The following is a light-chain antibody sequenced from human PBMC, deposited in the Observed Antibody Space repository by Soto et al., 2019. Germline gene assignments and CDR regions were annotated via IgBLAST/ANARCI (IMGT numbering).Light chain of an antibody. CDR1: QSISSY. V-gene: IGKV1-39*01. J-gene: IGKJ1*01. CDR2: AAS. Sequence: DSQMTQSPSSLSASVGDRVTITCRASQSISSYLNWYQQKPGKAPKLLIYAASSLQSGVPSRFSGSGSGTDFTLTISSLQPEDFATYYCQQSYSIPQTFGQGNKVEIK. CDR3: QQSYSIPQT.